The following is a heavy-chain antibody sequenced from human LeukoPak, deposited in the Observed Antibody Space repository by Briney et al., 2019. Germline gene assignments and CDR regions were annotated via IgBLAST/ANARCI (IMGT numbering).Heavy chain of an antibody. CDR2: INHSGST. V-gene: IGHV4-34*01. CDR1: GGSFSGYY. CDR3: ARGYRNDY. Sequence: SETLSLTCAVYGGSFSGYYGSWIRQPPGKGLEWIGEINHSGSTNYNPSLKSRVTISVDTSKNQFSLKLSSVTAADTAVYYCARGYRNDYWGQGTLVTVSS. D-gene: IGHD1-26*01. J-gene: IGHJ4*02.